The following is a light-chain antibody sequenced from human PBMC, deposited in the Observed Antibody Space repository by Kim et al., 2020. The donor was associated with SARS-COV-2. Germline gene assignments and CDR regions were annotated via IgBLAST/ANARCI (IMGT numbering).Light chain of an antibody. CDR3: QHRSTWPLT. CDR2: DAS. J-gene: IGKJ4*01. Sequence: LSPGERAPLSRRASQSVSSYLAWYQQKPGQAPRLLIYDASKRATGIPARFSGSGSGTDFTLTISSLEPEDFAVYYCQHRSTWPLTFGGGTKVDIK. CDR1: QSVSSY. V-gene: IGKV3-11*01.